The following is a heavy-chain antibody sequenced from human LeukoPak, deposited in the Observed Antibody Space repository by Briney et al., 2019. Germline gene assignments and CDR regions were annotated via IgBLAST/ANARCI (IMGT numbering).Heavy chain of an antibody. D-gene: IGHD4-23*01. Sequence: SETLSLTCTVSGGSISSGGYYWSWIRQHPGKGLEWIGYIYYSGSTYYNPSLKSRVTISVDTSKNQFSLKLSSVTAADTAVYYCAMMTTVVTWDYWGQGTLVTVSS. CDR3: AMMTTVVTWDY. CDR1: GGSISSGGYY. V-gene: IGHV4-31*03. CDR2: IYYSGST. J-gene: IGHJ4*02.